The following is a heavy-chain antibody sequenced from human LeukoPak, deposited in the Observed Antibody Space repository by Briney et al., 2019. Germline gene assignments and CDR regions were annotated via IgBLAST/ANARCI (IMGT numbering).Heavy chain of an antibody. Sequence: SETLSLTCTVSGRSISSSSYYWGWIRQPPGKGLEWIGSIYYSGSTYYNPSLKSRVTISVDTSKNQFSLKLSSVTAADTAVYYCARQWLGPSPWFDPWGQGTLVTVSS. V-gene: IGHV4-39*01. CDR3: ARQWLGPSPWFDP. J-gene: IGHJ5*02. CDR1: GRSISSSSYY. D-gene: IGHD6-19*01. CDR2: IYYSGST.